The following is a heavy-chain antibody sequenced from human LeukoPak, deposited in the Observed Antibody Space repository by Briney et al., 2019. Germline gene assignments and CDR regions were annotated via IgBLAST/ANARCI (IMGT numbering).Heavy chain of an antibody. Sequence: ASVKVSCKASGYTFTSYGISWVRQAPGQGLEWMGWISAQNGNTNYAQKLQGRVTMTTDTSTSTAYMELRSLRSDDTAVYFCAREMFLGNYGDFHLTPFDYWGQGSLVTVSS. CDR3: AREMFLGNYGDFHLTPFDY. D-gene: IGHD4-17*01. J-gene: IGHJ4*02. CDR1: GYTFTSYG. CDR2: ISAQNGNT. V-gene: IGHV1-18*01.